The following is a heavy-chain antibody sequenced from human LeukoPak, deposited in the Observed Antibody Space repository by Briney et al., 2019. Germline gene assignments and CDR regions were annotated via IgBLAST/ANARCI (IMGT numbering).Heavy chain of an antibody. CDR1: GCTFSSYA. CDR2: IIPIFGTA. D-gene: IGHD6-13*01. CDR3: AREIAAALFDY. J-gene: IGHJ4*02. Sequence: GASVKVSCTASGCTFSSYAISWARQAPGQGLEWMGGIIPIFGTANYAQKFQGRVTITADESTSTAYMELSSLRSEDTAVYYCAREIAAALFDYWGQGTLVTVSS. V-gene: IGHV1-69*13.